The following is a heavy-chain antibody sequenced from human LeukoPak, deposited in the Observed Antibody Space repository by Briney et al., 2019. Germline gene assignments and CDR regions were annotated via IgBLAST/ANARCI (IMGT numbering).Heavy chain of an antibody. Sequence: GGSVRLSCAASGSTFTMYWMSWVRQAAGKGLECDSSLTDGRGTTYYADSVKGRFTISRDNSKNTLYLQMNNLRAEDTAVYYCAKKWYGTRYNADFDHWGQGTLVTVSS. D-gene: IGHD3-10*01. CDR1: GSTFTMYW. J-gene: IGHJ4*02. CDR3: AKKWYGTRYNADFDH. CDR2: LTDGRGTT. V-gene: IGHV3-23*01.